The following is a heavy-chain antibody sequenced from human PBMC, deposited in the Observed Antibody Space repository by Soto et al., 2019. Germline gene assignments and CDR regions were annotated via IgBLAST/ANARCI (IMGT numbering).Heavy chain of an antibody. J-gene: IGHJ2*01. Sequence: QVQLVESGGGVVQPGRSLRLSCAASAFSFSSYGMHWVRQAPGKGLEWVALIWYDASNKYYADSVKGRFTISRDNSKNTLYLEMNSLRAEDTAVYYCARDWYFALWGRGTLVTVSS. CDR3: ARDWYFAL. CDR1: AFSFSSYG. V-gene: IGHV3-33*01. CDR2: IWYDASNK.